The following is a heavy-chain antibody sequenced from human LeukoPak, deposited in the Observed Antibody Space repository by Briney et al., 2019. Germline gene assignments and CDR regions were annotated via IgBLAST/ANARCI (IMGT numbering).Heavy chain of an antibody. CDR1: GFTVSNNY. CDR2: IYAGGST. J-gene: IGHJ4*02. CDR3: ARDWSHRCFDY. D-gene: IGHD3-3*01. Sequence: GGSLTLSCAASGFTVSNNYMSWVRQAPGKGLEWVSVIYAGGSTYYADSVKGRFTISRDNSKNTLYLQMNSLRAEDTAVYYCARDWSHRCFDYWGQGALVTVSP. V-gene: IGHV3-53*01.